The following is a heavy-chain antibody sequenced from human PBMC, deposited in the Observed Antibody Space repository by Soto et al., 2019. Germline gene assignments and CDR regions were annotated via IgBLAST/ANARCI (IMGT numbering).Heavy chain of an antibody. V-gene: IGHV4-59*01. J-gene: IGHJ5*02. CDR3: ARVQTQGWFDP. D-gene: IGHD4-4*01. Sequence: QVQLQESGPGLVRPSETLSLTCSVSGASISSDYWSWVRQSPGKGLEWIGYIFHSGRTTCNPSLKSRVTISVDKSKNQFSLNLTSVTASDTAVYFCARVQTQGWFDPWGQGTLVTVSS. CDR2: IFHSGRT. CDR1: GASISSDY.